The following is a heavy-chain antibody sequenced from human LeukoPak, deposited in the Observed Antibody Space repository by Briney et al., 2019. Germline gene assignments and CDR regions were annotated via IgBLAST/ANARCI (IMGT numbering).Heavy chain of an antibody. D-gene: IGHD2-21*02. J-gene: IGHJ6*02. CDR2: INSDGSST. Sequence: GGSLRLSCAASGFTFSSYWMHWVRQAPGKGLVWVSRINSDGSSTSHADSVKGRFTISRDNAKNTLYLQMNSLRAEDTDVYYCARERVVVTAIEDCYYGMDVWGQGTTVTVSS. CDR3: ARERVVVTAIEDCYYGMDV. CDR1: GFTFSSYW. V-gene: IGHV3-74*01.